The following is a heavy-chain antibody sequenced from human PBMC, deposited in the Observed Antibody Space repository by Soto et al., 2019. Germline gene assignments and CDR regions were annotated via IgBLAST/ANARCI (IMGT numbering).Heavy chain of an antibody. CDR2: IYYSGTT. V-gene: IGHV4-31*03. D-gene: IGHD4-17*01. CDR1: GDAISSGAYY. J-gene: IGHJ4*02. CDR3: ARDFRDYGASKGVDY. Sequence: QVQLQESGPGLVKPSQTLSLTCTVSGDAISSGAYYWTWIRQHPGKGLEWIGYIYYSGTTYYNPSLKSRVTISVDTSKNQFSLNLSSVTAADTAVYYCARDFRDYGASKGVDYWGQGALVTVSS.